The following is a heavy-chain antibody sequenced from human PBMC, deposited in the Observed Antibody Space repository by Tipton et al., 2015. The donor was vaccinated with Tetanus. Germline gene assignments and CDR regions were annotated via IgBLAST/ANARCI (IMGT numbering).Heavy chain of an antibody. CDR3: ARTADNWFDP. Sequence: TLSLTCAVSGGSFSGFYWSWIRQPPGKGLEWIGEINHRGGTSYNPSLKSRVTISLDTSKNQFSLKLRSVTAADTAVYYCARTADNWFDPWGQGTLVTVSS. CDR2: INHRGGT. D-gene: IGHD2-21*02. CDR1: GGSFSGFY. V-gene: IGHV4-34*01. J-gene: IGHJ5*02.